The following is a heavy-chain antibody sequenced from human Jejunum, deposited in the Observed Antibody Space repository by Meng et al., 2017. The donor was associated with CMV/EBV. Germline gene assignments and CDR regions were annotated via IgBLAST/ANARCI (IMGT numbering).Heavy chain of an antibody. CDR2: VYYTGTT. Sequence: GSITVSDYYWGWIRQPPGKGLEWIGSVYYTGTTHYSPSFSSRVTISVDTSKNEFSLKLNSVTAADTSVYFCARPGYSGYGDAFDLWGQGTRVTVSS. CDR1: GSITVSDYY. CDR3: ARPGYSGYGDAFDL. J-gene: IGHJ3*01. D-gene: IGHD5-12*01. V-gene: IGHV4-39*01.